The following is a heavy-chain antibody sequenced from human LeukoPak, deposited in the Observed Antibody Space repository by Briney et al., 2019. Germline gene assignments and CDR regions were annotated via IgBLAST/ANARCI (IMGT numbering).Heavy chain of an antibody. CDR2: IYYSGST. CDR3: ARKLRSPAPFDY. V-gene: IGHV4-30-4*01. D-gene: IGHD5-12*01. Sequence: PSETLSLTCTVSGGSISSGDYYWSWIRQPPGKGLEWIGYIYYSGSTYYNPSLKSRVTISVDTSKNQFSLKLSSVTAADTAVYCSARKLRSPAPFDYWGQGTLVSVSS. CDR1: GGSISSGDYY. J-gene: IGHJ4*02.